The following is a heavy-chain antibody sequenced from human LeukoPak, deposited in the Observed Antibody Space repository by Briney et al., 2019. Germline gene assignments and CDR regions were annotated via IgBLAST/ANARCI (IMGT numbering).Heavy chain of an antibody. V-gene: IGHV5-51*01. CDR3: ASQVGSSGGTWGN. CDR1: GYSFTSYW. D-gene: IGHD2-15*01. CDR2: IYPGDSDT. Sequence: GESLKISCKGSGYSFTSYWIGWVRQMPGKGLEWMGIIYPGDSDTRYSPSFQGQVTISVDKSISTAHLQWSTLKASDTATYYCASQVGSSGGTWGNWGQGTLVTVSS. J-gene: IGHJ4*02.